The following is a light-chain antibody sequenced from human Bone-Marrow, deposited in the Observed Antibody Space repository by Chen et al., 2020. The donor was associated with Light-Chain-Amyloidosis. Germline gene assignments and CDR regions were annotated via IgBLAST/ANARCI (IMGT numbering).Light chain of an antibody. CDR2: LGS. Sequence: DIVMTQSPLSLPVTPGEPASISCRSSQSLLHSNGYNYLDWYLQKPGQSPQLLIYLGSNRAAGVPDRSSGSGSVTYFTLRISRVEAEDVWVYYCMQALQTRYTFGQGTKLEIK. V-gene: IGKV2-28*01. CDR1: QSLLHSNGYNY. CDR3: MQALQTRYT. J-gene: IGKJ2*01.